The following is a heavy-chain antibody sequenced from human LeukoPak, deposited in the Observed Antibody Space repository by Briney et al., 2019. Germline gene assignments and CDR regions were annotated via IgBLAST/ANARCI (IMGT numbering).Heavy chain of an antibody. D-gene: IGHD3-22*01. CDR1: GYTFSSHG. Sequence: ASVKVSCKASGYTFSSHGYTWVRQAPGQGLEWMGWISAYNGNTDYAQKFQGRVTMTTDTSTSTAYMELRSLRSDDTAVYFCARAYYHGTSSYQGFDFWGQGTLVTVSS. V-gene: IGHV1-18*01. CDR3: ARAYYHGTSSYQGFDF. CDR2: ISAYNGNT. J-gene: IGHJ4*02.